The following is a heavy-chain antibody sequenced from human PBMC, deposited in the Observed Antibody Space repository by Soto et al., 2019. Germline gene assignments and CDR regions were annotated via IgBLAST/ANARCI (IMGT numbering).Heavy chain of an antibody. D-gene: IGHD3-10*01. V-gene: IGHV5-51*01. CDR2: IFPSDSDT. J-gene: IGHJ4*02. CDR3: ARYLLVREIDY. CDR1: GYTFTDSW. Sequence: PGESLKISCKGSGYTFTDSWIGWVRQMPGKGLEYMGIIFPSDSDTRYSPSFQGQVTISADKSISTAYLQWSSLKASDTAMYYCARYLLVREIDYWGQGTLVTVSS.